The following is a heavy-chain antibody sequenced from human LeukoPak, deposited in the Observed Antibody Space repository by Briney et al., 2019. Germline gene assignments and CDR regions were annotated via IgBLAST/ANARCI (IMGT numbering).Heavy chain of an antibody. CDR1: GFTFSSYG. D-gene: IGHD2-8*01. CDR2: IWYDGSNK. V-gene: IGHV3-33*01. Sequence: GGSLRLSCAASGFTFSSYGMHWVRQAPGKGLEWVAVIWYDGSNKYYADSVKGRFTISRDNSKNTLYLQMNSLRAEDTAVYYCAREMGSPSGYFDYWGQGTLVTVSS. J-gene: IGHJ4*02. CDR3: AREMGSPSGYFDY.